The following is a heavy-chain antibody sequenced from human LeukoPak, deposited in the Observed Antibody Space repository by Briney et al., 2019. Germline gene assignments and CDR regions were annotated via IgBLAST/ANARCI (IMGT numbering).Heavy chain of an antibody. V-gene: IGHV4-59*08. CDR2: VFYTGST. J-gene: IGHJ4*02. D-gene: IGHD1-26*01. Sequence: KPSETLSLTCTVSGGSISPHYWSWFRQPPGQGLEWVGYVFYTGSTNYNPSLKSRLTMSVDTSKNQVSLQLTSVTAADTAVYYCARHKSSGTYPLDYWGQGTLVTVSS. CDR3: ARHKSSGTYPLDY. CDR1: GGSISPHY.